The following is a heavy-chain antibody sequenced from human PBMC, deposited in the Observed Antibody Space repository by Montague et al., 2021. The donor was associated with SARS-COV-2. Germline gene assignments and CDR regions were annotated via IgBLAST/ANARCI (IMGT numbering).Heavy chain of an antibody. D-gene: IGHD3-22*01. V-gene: IGHV4-59*01. Sequence: SETLSLTCTVSGGSIRSYYWSWIRQPPGKGLEWIGYIYYSGSTNYNPSPKSRVTISVDTSKNQFPLKLSSVTAADTAVYYCARDSDYYDSSVGYYYGMGVWGQGTTVTVSS. J-gene: IGHJ6*02. CDR2: IYYSGST. CDR1: GGSIRSYY. CDR3: ARDSDYYDSSVGYYYGMGV.